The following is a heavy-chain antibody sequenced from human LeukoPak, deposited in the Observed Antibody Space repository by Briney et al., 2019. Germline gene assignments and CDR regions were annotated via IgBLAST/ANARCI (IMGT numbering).Heavy chain of an antibody. V-gene: IGHV3-64*01. CDR1: GFTFSSYA. CDR3: ARQRGLYDY. CDR2: ISSNGGST. J-gene: IGHJ4*02. Sequence: GGSLRLSCAASGFTFSSYAMHWVRQAPGKGLEYVLAISSNGGSTYYANSVKGRFTISRDNSKNTLYLQMGSLRAEDMAVYYCARQRGLYDYWGQGTLVTVSS. D-gene: IGHD2-2*02.